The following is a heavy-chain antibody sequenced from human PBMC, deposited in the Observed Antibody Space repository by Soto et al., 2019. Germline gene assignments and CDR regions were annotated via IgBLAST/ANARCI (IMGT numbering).Heavy chain of an antibody. J-gene: IGHJ5*02. CDR1: GYTFTSYD. V-gene: IGHV1-8*01. CDR2: MNPNSGNT. D-gene: IGHD3-16*01. Sequence: ASVKVSCKASGYTFTSYDINWVRQATGQGLEWMGWMNPNSGNTSYAQKFQGRVTMTRDTSTGTVYMELSSLRSEDTAVYYCARWYYERSSKWYGPWGQGTLVPSPQ. CDR3: ARWYYERSSKWYGP.